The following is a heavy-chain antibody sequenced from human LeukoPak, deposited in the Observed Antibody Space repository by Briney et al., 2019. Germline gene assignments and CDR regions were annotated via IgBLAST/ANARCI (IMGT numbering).Heavy chain of an antibody. CDR3: ARDQVGFDY. Sequence: PGGSLRLSCAASGFTFDDYAMHWVRQAPGKGLEWVSLISWDGGSTYYADSVKGRFTISRDNSRNSLYLQMNSLRAEDTAVYYCARDQVGFDYWGQGTLVTVSS. CDR2: ISWDGGST. V-gene: IGHV3-43D*04. CDR1: GFTFDDYA. J-gene: IGHJ4*02. D-gene: IGHD1-26*01.